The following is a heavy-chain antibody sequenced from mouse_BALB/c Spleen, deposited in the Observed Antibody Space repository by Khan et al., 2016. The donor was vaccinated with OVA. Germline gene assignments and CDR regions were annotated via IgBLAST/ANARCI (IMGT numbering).Heavy chain of an antibody. J-gene: IGHJ2*01. Sequence: EVQLVESGPGLVKPSQSLSLTCTVTGYSITSDYAWNWIRQFPGNKLEWMGYISYSGNTKYNPSLKSRIPITRDTSKNQFFLQLNSVTTEDTATYYCARIYGGDFDYWGQGTTLTVSS. CDR3: ARIYGGDFDY. CDR1: GYSITSDYA. CDR2: ISYSGNT. V-gene: IGHV3-2*02. D-gene: IGHD1-1*01.